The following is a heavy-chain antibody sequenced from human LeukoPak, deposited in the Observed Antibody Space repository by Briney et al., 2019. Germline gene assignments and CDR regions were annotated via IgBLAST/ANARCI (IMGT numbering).Heavy chain of an antibody. CDR2: ISTYNGDT. V-gene: IGHV1-18*01. J-gene: IGHJ4*02. D-gene: IGHD2-21*02. Sequence: ASVKVSCKASGYTFSSYGISWVRQAPGQGLEWMGWISTYNGDTNYAQKLQGRGTMTTDTSTNTAYMELRSLRSDDTAVYYCARAVTAIPIDYWGQGTLVTVSS. CDR1: GYTFSSYG. CDR3: ARAVTAIPIDY.